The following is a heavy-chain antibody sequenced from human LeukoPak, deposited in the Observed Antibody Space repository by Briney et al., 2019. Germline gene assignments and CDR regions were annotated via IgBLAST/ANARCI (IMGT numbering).Heavy chain of an antibody. D-gene: IGHD3-22*01. CDR3: ARGPYYYDSSGLGFDY. J-gene: IGHJ4*02. CDR2: IHDSGST. V-gene: IGHV4-61*01. CDR1: GGSVSSGSYH. Sequence: SETLSLTCTVSGGSVSSGSYHWNWIRQPPGKGLEWIGYIHDSGSTNYNPSLKSRLSISVDTSKNQFSLKLSSVTAADTAVYYCARGPYYYDSSGLGFDYWGQGTLVTVSS.